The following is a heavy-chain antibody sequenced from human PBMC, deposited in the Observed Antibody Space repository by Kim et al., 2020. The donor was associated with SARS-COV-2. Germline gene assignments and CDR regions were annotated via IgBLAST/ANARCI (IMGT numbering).Heavy chain of an antibody. Sequence: ASVKVSCKASGFTFTGYYMHWVRQAPGQGLEWMGWINPNSGVTNYAQKFQGRVTMTRDTSFSTAYLEVSSLTSDDAAVYYCASQAHVSAGPRCFDYLGHG. CDR2: INPNSGVT. V-gene: IGHV1-2*02. D-gene: IGHD6-19*01. CDR3: ASQAHVSAGPRCFDY. CDR1: GFTFTGYY. J-gene: IGHJ4*03.